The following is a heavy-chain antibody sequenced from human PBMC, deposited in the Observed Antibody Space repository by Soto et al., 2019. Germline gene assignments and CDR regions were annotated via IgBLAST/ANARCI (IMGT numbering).Heavy chain of an antibody. Sequence: ASVKVSCKASGYTFTGYYMHWVRQAPGQGLEWMGWINPNSGGTNYAQKFQGRVTMTRDTSISTAYMELSRLRSDDTAVYYCARVKGYDFWSGYYLDYWGQGTLVTVSS. CDR1: GYTFTGYY. CDR3: ARVKGYDFWSGYYLDY. J-gene: IGHJ4*02. CDR2: INPNSGGT. V-gene: IGHV1-2*02. D-gene: IGHD3-3*01.